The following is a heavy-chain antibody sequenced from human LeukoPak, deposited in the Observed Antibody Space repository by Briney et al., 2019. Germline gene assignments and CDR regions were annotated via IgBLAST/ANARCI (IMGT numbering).Heavy chain of an antibody. CDR2: IYHSGST. D-gene: IGHD3-22*01. J-gene: IGHJ3*02. CDR1: GGSISSFY. Sequence: SETLSLTCSVSGGSISSFYWTWIRQPPGKGLEWIGYIYHSGSTNYNSSLKSRVTISVDTSKNHFSLKLTSLTAADTAVYYCARAHGSAYYIDAFDIWGQGTMVTVSS. V-gene: IGHV4-59*01. CDR3: ARAHGSAYYIDAFDI.